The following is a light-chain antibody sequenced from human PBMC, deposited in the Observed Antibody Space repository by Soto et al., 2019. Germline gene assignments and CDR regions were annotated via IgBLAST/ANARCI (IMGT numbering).Light chain of an antibody. CDR1: LSVNTY. J-gene: IGKJ4*01. CDR2: DVS. Sequence: EVVLTQSPATLSLSPGGSATLSCRASLSVNTYLAWYQQKPGQALRLLISDVSKRAAGVPARFSGSGSGTDFTLTISSREPEDFAVYYCHQRSNWPLTFGGGTKLEIK. V-gene: IGKV3-11*01. CDR3: HQRSNWPLT.